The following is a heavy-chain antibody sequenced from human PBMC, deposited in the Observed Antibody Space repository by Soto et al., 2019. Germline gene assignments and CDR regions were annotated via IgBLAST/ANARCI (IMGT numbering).Heavy chain of an antibody. CDR1: GYTLTELS. D-gene: IGHD3-22*01. V-gene: IGHV1-24*01. J-gene: IGHJ6*02. CDR2: FDPEDGET. CDR3: ATVITSYYYYGMDV. Sequence: ASVKVSCKVPGYTLTELSMHCVRQAPGKGLEWMGGFDPEDGETIYAQKFQGRVTMTEDTSTDTAYMELSSLRSEDTAVYYCATVITSYYYYGMDVWGQGTTVTVSS.